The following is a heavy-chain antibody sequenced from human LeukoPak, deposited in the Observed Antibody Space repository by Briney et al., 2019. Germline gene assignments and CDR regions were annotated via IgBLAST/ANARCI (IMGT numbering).Heavy chain of an antibody. D-gene: IGHD3-3*01. Sequence: PSETLSLTCAVYGGSFSGYYWSWIRQPPGKGLEWIGEINHSGSTNYNPSLKSRVTISVDTSKNQFSLKLSSVTAADTAVYYCARYFWGGYHYYYYYYMDVWGKGTTVTVSS. J-gene: IGHJ6*03. CDR2: INHSGST. V-gene: IGHV4-34*01. CDR1: GGSFSGYY. CDR3: ARYFWGGYHYYYYYYMDV.